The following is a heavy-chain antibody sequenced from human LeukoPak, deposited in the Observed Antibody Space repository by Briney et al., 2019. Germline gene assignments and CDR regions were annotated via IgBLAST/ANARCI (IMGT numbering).Heavy chain of an antibody. Sequence: SVKVSCKASGGTFSSYAISWVRQAPGQGLEWMGRIIPILGIANYAQKFQGRVTMTRNTSISTAYMELSSLRSEDTAVYYCARSYCSGGSCYWRDWGQGTLVTVSS. D-gene: IGHD2-15*01. CDR1: GGTFSSYA. V-gene: IGHV1-69*04. CDR3: ARSYCSGGSCYWRD. J-gene: IGHJ4*02. CDR2: IIPILGIA.